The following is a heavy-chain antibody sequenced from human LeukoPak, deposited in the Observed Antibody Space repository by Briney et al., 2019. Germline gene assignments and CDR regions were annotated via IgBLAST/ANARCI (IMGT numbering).Heavy chain of an antibody. J-gene: IGHJ4*02. V-gene: IGHV1-46*01. CDR2: INPSGGST. CDR3: ARDGRDGYNS. D-gene: IGHD5-24*01. CDR1: GYTFTSYY. Sequence: GASVKVSCKASGYTFTSYYMHWVRQAPGQGLEWMGIINPSGGSTSYAQKFQGRVTITADKSTSTAYMELSSLRSEDTAVYYCARDGRDGYNSWGQGTLVTVSS.